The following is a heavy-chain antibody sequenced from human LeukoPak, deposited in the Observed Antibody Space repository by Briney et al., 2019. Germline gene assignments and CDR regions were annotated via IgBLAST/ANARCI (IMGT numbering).Heavy chain of an antibody. V-gene: IGHV3-9*01. Sequence: PGRSLRLSCAASAFTFDDYAIHWVRQTPEKGLERVSGFSWKSGRIGYADSVKGRFTISRDNAKKSLYLQMNSLRAEDTALYYCAKDTRADYYDPLEGGAFDIWGQGTMVTVSS. CDR1: AFTFDDYA. D-gene: IGHD3-22*01. CDR3: AKDTRADYYDPLEGGAFDI. CDR2: FSWKSGRI. J-gene: IGHJ3*02.